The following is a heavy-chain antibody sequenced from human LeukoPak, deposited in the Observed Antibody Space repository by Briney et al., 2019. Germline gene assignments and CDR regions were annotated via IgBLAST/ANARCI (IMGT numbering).Heavy chain of an antibody. Sequence: ASVKVSCKASGGTFSSYAISSVRQAPGQGLESMGGIIPIFGTANYAQKFQGRVTITADESTSTAYMELSSLRSEDTAVYYCARALGGFWTPADVWGKGTTVTVSS. J-gene: IGHJ6*04. CDR2: IIPIFGTA. CDR3: ARALGGFWTPADV. D-gene: IGHD3/OR15-3a*01. CDR1: GGTFSSYA. V-gene: IGHV1-69*13.